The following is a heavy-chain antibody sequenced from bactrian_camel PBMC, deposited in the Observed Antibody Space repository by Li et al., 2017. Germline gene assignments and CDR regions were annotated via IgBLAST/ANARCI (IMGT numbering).Heavy chain of an antibody. D-gene: IGHD6*01. J-gene: IGHJ6*01. CDR1: GFTFSDYA. CDR2: IYSDGSTA. Sequence: HVQLVESGGGLVQLGRSLRLSCIASGFTFSDYAMAWVHQAPGKGLEWVSGIYSDGSTAYYADSVKGRFTISRDNAKNTLYLQMNNLKPEDTALYYCASDSLMFSTSGLNVRWYKSWGRGTQVTVS. V-gene: IGHV3S7*01. CDR3: ASDSLMFSTSGLNVRWYKS.